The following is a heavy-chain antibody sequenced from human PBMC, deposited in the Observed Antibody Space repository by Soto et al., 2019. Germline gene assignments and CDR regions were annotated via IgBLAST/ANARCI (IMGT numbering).Heavy chain of an antibody. J-gene: IGHJ4*02. CDR1: GFTFSSYS. V-gene: IGHV3-48*01. CDR2: ITSSSSAI. CDR3: ARGPVAAIDY. Sequence: EVQLVESGGGLVQAGGSLRLSCAASGFTFSSYSMNWVRQAPGKGLEWVSHITSSSSAIYYADSVKGRFTISRDNATIALYLQMKSLRAEDTAVYYCARGPVAAIDYWGQGSLVTVSS. D-gene: IGHD6-19*01.